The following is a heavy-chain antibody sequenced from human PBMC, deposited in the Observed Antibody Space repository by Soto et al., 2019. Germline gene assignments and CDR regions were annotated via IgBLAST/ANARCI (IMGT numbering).Heavy chain of an antibody. Sequence: PGGSLRLSCAASGFTFSRYWMHWVRQAPGKGLVWVSGIKIYGSSTDYADSVKGRLTMSRDNAKNKLYLQMNSLRVEDTAVSYCATGWIGDVNDAFDXWGQWTMVT. CDR3: ATGWIGDVNDAFDX. D-gene: IGHD2-2*03. CDR1: GFTFSRYW. CDR2: IKIYGSST. V-gene: IGHV3-74*01. J-gene: IGHJ3*01.